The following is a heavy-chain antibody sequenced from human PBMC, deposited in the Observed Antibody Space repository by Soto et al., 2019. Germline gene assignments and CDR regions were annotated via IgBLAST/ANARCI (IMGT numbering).Heavy chain of an antibody. V-gene: IGHV2-5*02. CDR2: IYWDDDK. CDR1: GFPLSTSGVG. Sequence: QITLKESGPTLVKPTQTLTLTCTFSGFPLSTSGVGVGWIRQPPGKALEWLALIYWDDDKGHSPSLKSRLTITKDTSKNHVVLAMTNMDPVDIAAYYCALVQWGMAGYYFDSWGQGTLVTVSS. J-gene: IGHJ4*02. CDR3: ALVQWGMAGYYFDS. D-gene: IGHD3-16*01.